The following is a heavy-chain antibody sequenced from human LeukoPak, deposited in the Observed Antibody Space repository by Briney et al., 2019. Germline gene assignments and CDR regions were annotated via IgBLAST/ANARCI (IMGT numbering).Heavy chain of an antibody. CDR2: IYYSGST. Sequence: PSETLSLTCTVSGGSISSSSYYWGWIRQPPGEGLEWIGSIYYSGSTYYNPSLKSRVTISVDTSKNQFSLKLSSVTAADTAVYYCARQPGGIAARPSDYWGQGTLVTVSS. CDR1: GGSISSSSYY. D-gene: IGHD6-6*01. J-gene: IGHJ4*02. V-gene: IGHV4-39*01. CDR3: ARQPGGIAARPSDY.